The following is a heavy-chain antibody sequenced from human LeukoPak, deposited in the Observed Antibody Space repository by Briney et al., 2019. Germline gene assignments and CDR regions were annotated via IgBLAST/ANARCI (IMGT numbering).Heavy chain of an antibody. CDR2: INHSGST. D-gene: IGHD3-22*01. CDR1: GGSFSGYY. CDR3: ARLGNYYDSSGYYLFDY. J-gene: IGHJ4*02. Sequence: PSETLSLTCAVYGGSFSGYYWSWIRQPPGKGLEWIGEINHSGSTNYNPSLKSRVTISVDTSKNQFSLKLSSVTAADTAVYYCARLGNYYDSSGYYLFDYWGQGTLVTVSS. V-gene: IGHV4-34*01.